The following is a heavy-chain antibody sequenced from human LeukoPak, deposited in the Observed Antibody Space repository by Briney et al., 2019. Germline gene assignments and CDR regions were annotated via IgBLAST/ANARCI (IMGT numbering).Heavy chain of an antibody. CDR3: ARQYHYDSSGYPYAFEI. J-gene: IGHJ3*02. Sequence: GESLKISCKGSGYRFASYWISWVRQMPGKGLEWMGRIDPSDSHTNYSPSFQGHVTISGDKSISTAYLQWSSLEASDTAMYYCARQYHYDSSGYPYAFEIWGQGTMVTVSS. CDR2: IDPSDSHT. D-gene: IGHD3-22*01. CDR1: GYRFASYW. V-gene: IGHV5-10-1*01.